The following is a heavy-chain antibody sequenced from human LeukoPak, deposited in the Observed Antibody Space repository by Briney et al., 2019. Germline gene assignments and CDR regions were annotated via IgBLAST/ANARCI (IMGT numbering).Heavy chain of an antibody. CDR1: GFTFSDYG. CDR2: ISSDGNKK. V-gene: IGHV3-30*03. CDR3: ARDQGY. Sequence: PGRSLRLSCAASGFTFSDYGMHWVRQAPGKGLEWVTVISSDGNKKFYSDSVKGRFTISRDNSKNTLYLQMNSLRTDDTAVYYCARDQGYWGQGTLVTVSS. J-gene: IGHJ4*02.